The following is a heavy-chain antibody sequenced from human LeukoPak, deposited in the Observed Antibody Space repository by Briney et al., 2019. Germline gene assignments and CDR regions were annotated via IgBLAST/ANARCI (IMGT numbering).Heavy chain of an antibody. CDR1: GYTFIHYF. V-gene: IGHV1-2*06. J-gene: IGHJ4*02. Sequence: GASVKVSCKASGYTFIHYFIHWVRQAPGQGLEWMGRINPNSGGTYYEQDFQGRVTMTRDTSISTAYMELSRLRSDDTAVYYCARDLSSTSSWEFDYWGQGALVTVSS. D-gene: IGHD7-27*01. CDR3: ARDLSSTSSWEFDY. CDR2: INPNSGGT.